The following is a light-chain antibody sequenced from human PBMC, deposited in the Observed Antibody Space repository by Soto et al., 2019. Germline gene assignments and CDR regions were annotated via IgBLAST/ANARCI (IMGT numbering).Light chain of an antibody. CDR3: QQYGRSPPIT. CDR2: GAS. CDR1: QSVSSSY. J-gene: IGKJ5*01. Sequence: SPGTLSLSPGERATLSCRASQSVSSSYLAWYQQKPGQAPRLLIYGASSRATGIPDRFSGSGSGTDFTLTISRLEPEDFAVYYCQQYGRSPPITFGQGTRLEI. V-gene: IGKV3-20*01.